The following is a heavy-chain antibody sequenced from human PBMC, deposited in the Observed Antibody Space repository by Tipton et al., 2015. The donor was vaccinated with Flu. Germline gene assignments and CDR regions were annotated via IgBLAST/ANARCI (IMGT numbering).Heavy chain of an antibody. V-gene: IGHV4-34*01. D-gene: IGHD3-10*01. CDR1: GGSFSGYY. Sequence: LRLSCAVYGGSFSGYYWSWIRQPPGKGLEWIGEINHSGSTNYNPSLKSRVTISVDTSKNQFSLRLNSVTAADTAVYYCAKTTSSGYDGSGWDFDYWGQGTLVTVSS. CDR3: AKTTSSGYDGSGWDFDY. CDR2: INHSGST. J-gene: IGHJ4*02.